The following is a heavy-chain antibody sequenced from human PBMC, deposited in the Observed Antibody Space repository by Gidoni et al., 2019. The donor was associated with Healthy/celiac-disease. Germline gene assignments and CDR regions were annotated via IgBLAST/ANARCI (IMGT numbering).Heavy chain of an antibody. V-gene: IGHV3-21*01. CDR3: ARAQTLGNPGSDAFDI. Sequence: EVQLVYSGGGLVTPGRSLRRSCAASGFTFSSYSMNWVSSISSSSSYIYYAEPVKGRFTISRDNAKNSLYLQMNSLRAEDTAVYYCARAQTLGNPGSDAFDIWGQGTMVTVSS. J-gene: IGHJ3*02. CDR2: ISSSSSYI. CDR1: GFTFSSYS. D-gene: IGHD1-26*01.